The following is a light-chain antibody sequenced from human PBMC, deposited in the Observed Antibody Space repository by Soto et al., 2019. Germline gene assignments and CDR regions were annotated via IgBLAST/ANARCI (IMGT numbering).Light chain of an antibody. CDR3: QLYGSSPLFT. CDR1: QSVSSTY. Sequence: EIVLTQSPDTLSLSPRERATLSCRASQSVSSTYLAWFQQKPGQTPRLLISGASSRATGIPERFSGSGSGTDFTLTISRLEPEDFAVYWCQLYGSSPLFTFGPGTKVDIK. J-gene: IGKJ3*01. V-gene: IGKV3-20*01. CDR2: GAS.